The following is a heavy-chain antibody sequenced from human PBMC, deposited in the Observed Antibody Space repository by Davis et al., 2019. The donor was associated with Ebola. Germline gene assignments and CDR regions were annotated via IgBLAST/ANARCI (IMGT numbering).Heavy chain of an antibody. CDR1: GYSFTSFW. J-gene: IGHJ6*02. Sequence: GESLKISCKASGYSFTSFWIGWVRQPPGQGLEWMGAILPGDSDTRYSPSFQGQVTISADKSITTAYLHWNSLKASDTAMYYCARQQKYYYGMDVWAKGPRSPSP. CDR2: ILPGDSDT. V-gene: IGHV5-51*01. CDR3: ARQQKYYYGMDV.